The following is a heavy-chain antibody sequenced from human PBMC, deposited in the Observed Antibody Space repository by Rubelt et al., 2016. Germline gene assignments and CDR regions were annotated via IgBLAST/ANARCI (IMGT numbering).Heavy chain of an antibody. CDR3: ARVSGTTNNWFDP. CDR2: ISAYNGNT. V-gene: IGHV1-18*01. D-gene: IGHD1-1*01. Sequence: QVQLVQSGAEVKKPGASVKVSCKASGYTFTSYGISWVRQAPGQGLEWMGWISAYNGNTSYAQKPRGRVTMTRDTSTSTAYSGLRSLRSDDTAVYYCARVSGTTNNWFDPWGQGTLVTVSS. J-gene: IGHJ5*02. CDR1: GYTFTSYG.